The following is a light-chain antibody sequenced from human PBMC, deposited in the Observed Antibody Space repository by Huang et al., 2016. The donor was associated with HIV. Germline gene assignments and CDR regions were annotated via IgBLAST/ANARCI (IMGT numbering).Light chain of an antibody. V-gene: IGKV3-15*01. CDR3: QQYNDWPPLT. CDR1: HSVDSD. Sequence: EIEKTQSPATLSVSPGERATLSCRASHSVDSDLAGYQQKPGQAPRLLIYDASTRATGISAKFNGTGSGTEFSLSITNLQSEDFAVYYCQQYNDWPPLTFGGGTKVEI. J-gene: IGKJ4*01. CDR2: DAS.